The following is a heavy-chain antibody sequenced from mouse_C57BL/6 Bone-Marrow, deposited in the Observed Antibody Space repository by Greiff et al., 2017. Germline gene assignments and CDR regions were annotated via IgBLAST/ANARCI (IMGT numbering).Heavy chain of an antibody. CDR1: GYSFTSYW. CDR2: IYPGSGST. CDR3: AREKELDFDY. J-gene: IGHJ2*01. V-gene: IGHV1-55*01. Sequence: QVQLQQPGAELVKPGASVKMSCKASGYSFTSYWLTWVKQRPGQGLEWIGDIYPGSGSTNYNEKFKSKATMTVDTSSSTSYMQHSSLTSDDSAVYYCAREKELDFDYWGKGTTLTVSS.